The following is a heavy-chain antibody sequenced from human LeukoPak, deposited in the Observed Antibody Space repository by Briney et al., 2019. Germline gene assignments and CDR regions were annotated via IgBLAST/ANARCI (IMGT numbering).Heavy chain of an antibody. CDR3: ARDRVASGYKGLYYYYGMDV. J-gene: IGHJ6*02. Sequence: PGGSLRLSCAASGFTFSSYAMHWVRQAPGKGLEWVAVISYDGSNKYYADSVKGRFTISRDNSKNTLYLQMNSLRAEDTAVYYCARDRVASGYKGLYYYYGMDVWGQGTTVTVSS. CDR2: ISYDGSNK. D-gene: IGHD3-22*01. V-gene: IGHV3-30-3*01. CDR1: GFTFSSYA.